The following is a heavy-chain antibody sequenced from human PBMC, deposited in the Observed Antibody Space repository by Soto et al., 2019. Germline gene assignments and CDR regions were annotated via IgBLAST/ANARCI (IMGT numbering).Heavy chain of an antibody. CDR3: ARDPSFSSWQTNNWFDP. V-gene: IGHV1-18*01. CDR2: ISAYNGNT. Sequence: QVQLVQSGAEVKKPGASVKVSCKASGYTFTSYGISWVRQAPGQGLEWMGWISAYNGNTNYAQKLQGRVTMTTDTSTRTAYMELRSLRSDDTAVYYCARDPSFSSWQTNNWFDPWGQGTLVTVSS. D-gene: IGHD6-13*01. CDR1: GYTFTSYG. J-gene: IGHJ5*02.